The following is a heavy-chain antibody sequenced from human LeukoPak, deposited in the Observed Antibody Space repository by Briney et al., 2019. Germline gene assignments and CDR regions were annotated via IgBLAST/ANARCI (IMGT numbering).Heavy chain of an antibody. CDR2: IRYDGSNK. D-gene: IGHD3-22*01. CDR1: GFTFSSYG. V-gene: IGHV3-30*02. J-gene: IGHJ4*02. CDR3: ARALDYYDSSGPSLY. Sequence: GGSLRLSCAASGFTFSSYGMHWVRQAPGKGLEWVAFIRYDGSNKYYADSVKGRFTISRDNSKNTLYLQMNSLRAEDTAVYYCARALDYYDSSGPSLYWGQGTLVTVSS.